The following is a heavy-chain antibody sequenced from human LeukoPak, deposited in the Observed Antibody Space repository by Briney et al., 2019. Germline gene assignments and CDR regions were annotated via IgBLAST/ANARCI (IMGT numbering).Heavy chain of an antibody. V-gene: IGHV3-23*01. J-gene: IGHJ4*02. Sequence: GGSLRLSCAVSGSTFSSYAMTWVRQAPGKGLEWVSGISGSGDGTYYADSVEGRFTISRDNSKNTLYLQMNSLRADDTAVYYCARGGDIVLMVYAILGFDYWGQGTLVTVSS. D-gene: IGHD2-8*01. CDR3: ARGGDIVLMVYAILGFDY. CDR1: GSTFSSYA. CDR2: ISGSGDGT.